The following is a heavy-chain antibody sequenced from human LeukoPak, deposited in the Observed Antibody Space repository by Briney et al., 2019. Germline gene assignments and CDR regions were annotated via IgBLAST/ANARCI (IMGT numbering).Heavy chain of an antibody. CDR1: GFTFSSYA. Sequence: PGGSLRLSCAASGFTFSSYAMGWVRQAPGKGLEWVSAISGSGANTYYADSVKGRFTISRDNSKNTLYLQMNILSAEDSAVYYCAKGGHTVATDYWGQGTLVTVSS. D-gene: IGHD5-12*01. J-gene: IGHJ4*02. V-gene: IGHV3-23*01. CDR2: ISGSGANT. CDR3: AKGGHTVATDY.